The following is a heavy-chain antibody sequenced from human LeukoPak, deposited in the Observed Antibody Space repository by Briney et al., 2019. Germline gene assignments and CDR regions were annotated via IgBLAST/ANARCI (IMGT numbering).Heavy chain of an antibody. CDR1: GGTFSSYA. V-gene: IGHV1-69*05. J-gene: IGHJ4*02. D-gene: IGHD3-22*01. CDR2: IIPIFGTA. Sequence: ASVKVSCKASGGTFSSYAISWVRQAPGQGLEWMGGIIPIFGTANYAQKFQGRVTITTDESTSTAYMELSSLRSEDTAVYYCARERITMTVTPTHNPYYFDYWGQGTLVTVSS. CDR3: ARERITMTVTPTHNPYYFDY.